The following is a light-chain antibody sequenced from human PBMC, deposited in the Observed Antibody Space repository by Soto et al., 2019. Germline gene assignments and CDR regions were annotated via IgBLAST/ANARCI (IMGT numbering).Light chain of an antibody. CDR1: QSVSSN. Sequence: EIVMTQSPATLSVSPGERATLSCRASQSVSSNLAWYQQKPGQAPRLLVYGASTRATGIPARFSGSGSGTEFSLTISSLQSEDFASYYCHQYNNWPPRYTFGQGTKLEIK. V-gene: IGKV3D-15*01. CDR3: HQYNNWPPRYT. J-gene: IGKJ2*01. CDR2: GAS.